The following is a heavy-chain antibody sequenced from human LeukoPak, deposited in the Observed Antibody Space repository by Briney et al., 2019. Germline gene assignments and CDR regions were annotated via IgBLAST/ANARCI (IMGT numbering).Heavy chain of an antibody. D-gene: IGHD4-11*01. V-gene: IGHV3-48*01. CDR1: GFTFGDYA. Sequence: GGSLRLSCTASGFTFGDYAMNWVRQAPGKGLEWVSYISSSGSTIYYADSVKGRFTISRDNAKNSLYLQMNSLRAEDTAVYYCARTNSNYDFDYYYYMDVWGKGTTVTVSS. J-gene: IGHJ6*03. CDR2: ISSSGSTI. CDR3: ARTNSNYDFDYYYYMDV.